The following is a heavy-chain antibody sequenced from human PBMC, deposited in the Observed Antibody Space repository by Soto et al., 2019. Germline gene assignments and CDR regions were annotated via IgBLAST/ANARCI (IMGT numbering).Heavy chain of an antibody. CDR1: GGTISGYN. V-gene: IGHV4-59*08. D-gene: IGHD3-9*01. Sequence: QVQLQESGPGLVKPSETLSLTCTVSGGTISGYNWSWLRQPPGKGLEWIGYVSYTGSTNYNPSLKSRVTMSVDTSKNQFSLKLSSLTAADTAVYYCARFEQYYQNWGQGTLVTVSS. CDR3: ARFEQYYQN. CDR2: VSYTGST. J-gene: IGHJ1*01.